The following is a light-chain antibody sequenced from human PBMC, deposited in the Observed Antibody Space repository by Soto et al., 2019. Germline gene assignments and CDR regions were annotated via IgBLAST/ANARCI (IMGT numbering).Light chain of an antibody. V-gene: IGKV1-9*01. CDR1: QGIRSY. Sequence: DIQLTQSPSFLSASVGDRVTITCRASQGIRSYLAWYQQKPGKAPKLLIYAASTLQSGVPSRFSGSRSGTEFTLTISSLQPEDFATYYCQQLNSYPITFGQGTRLEIK. J-gene: IGKJ5*01. CDR3: QQLNSYPIT. CDR2: AAS.